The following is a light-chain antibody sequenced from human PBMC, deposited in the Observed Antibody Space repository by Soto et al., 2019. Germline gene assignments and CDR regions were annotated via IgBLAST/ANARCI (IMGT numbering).Light chain of an antibody. Sequence: EVVLTQSPATLSLSPGERATLSCRASENVRTFVDWYQQKPGQAPRLLIYGASNRATGITARFSGSRSGTDFTLTISDLEPEDFAVYYCQHHSHWPPCTFGQATRMEI. CDR3: QHHSHWPPCT. CDR1: ENVRTF. CDR2: GAS. V-gene: IGKV3-11*01. J-gene: IGKJ1*01.